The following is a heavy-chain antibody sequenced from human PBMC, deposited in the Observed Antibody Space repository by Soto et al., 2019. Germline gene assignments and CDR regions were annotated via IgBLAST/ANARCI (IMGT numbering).Heavy chain of an antibody. CDR1: GGTFSSYA. CDR3: ARATRILYYYYGMDV. V-gene: IGHV1-69*01. Sequence: QVQLVQSGAEVKKPGSSVKVSCKASGGTFSSYAISWVRQAPGQGLEWMGGIIPIFGTANYAQKFQGRVXXXXXXSXXXAYMELSSLRSEDTAVYYCARATRILYYYYGMDVWGQGTTVTVSS. CDR2: IIPIFGTA. J-gene: IGHJ6*02. D-gene: IGHD2-15*01.